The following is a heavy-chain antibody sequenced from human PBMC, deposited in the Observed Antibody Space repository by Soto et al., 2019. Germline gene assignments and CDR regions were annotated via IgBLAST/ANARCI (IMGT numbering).Heavy chain of an antibody. CDR1: GFTFSSYG. CDR3: AKDQYYYDSSGYYPNYYYYYGMDV. J-gene: IGHJ6*02. V-gene: IGHV3-30*18. CDR2: ISYDGSNK. Sequence: GGSLRLSCAASGFTFSSYGMHRVRQAPGKGLEWVAVISYDGSNKYYADSVKGRFTISRDNSKNTLYLQMNSLRAEDTAVYYCAKDQYYYDSSGYYPNYYYYYGMDVWGQGTTVTVSS. D-gene: IGHD3-22*01.